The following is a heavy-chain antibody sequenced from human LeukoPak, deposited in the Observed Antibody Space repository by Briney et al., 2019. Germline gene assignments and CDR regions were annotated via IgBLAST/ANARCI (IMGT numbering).Heavy chain of an antibody. V-gene: IGHV6-1*01. Sequence: SQTLSLTCAISGDSVSSNSAARNWIRQSPSRGLEWLGRTYYRSKWYNDYAVSVRSRITINSDTSKNQFSLQLNSVTPEDTAVYYCAREPQSSGWYFDYWGQGTLVTVSS. CDR3: AREPQSSGWYFDY. CDR1: GDSVSSNSAA. J-gene: IGHJ4*02. CDR2: TYYRSKWYN. D-gene: IGHD6-19*01.